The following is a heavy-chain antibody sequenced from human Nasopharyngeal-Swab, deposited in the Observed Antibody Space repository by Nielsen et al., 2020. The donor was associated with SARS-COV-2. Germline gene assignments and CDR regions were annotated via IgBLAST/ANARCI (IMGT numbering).Heavy chain of an antibody. V-gene: IGHV3-48*04. D-gene: IGHD3-22*01. CDR1: GFTFSSYS. CDR2: ISSSSSTI. CDR3: ARDSYYYDSSGYLTTDAFDI. Sequence: GEPLKISCAASGFTFSSYSMNWVRQAPGKGLEWVSYISSSSSTIYYADSVKGRFTISRDNAKNSLYLQMNSLRAEDTAVYYCARDSYYYDSSGYLTTDAFDIWGQGTMVTVSS. J-gene: IGHJ3*02.